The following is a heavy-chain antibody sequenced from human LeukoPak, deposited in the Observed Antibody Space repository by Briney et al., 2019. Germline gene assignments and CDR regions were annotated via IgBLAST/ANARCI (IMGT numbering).Heavy chain of an antibody. J-gene: IGHJ4*02. Sequence: GGSLRLSCAASGFTFSSYAMSWVPQAPGKGLEWVSAISGSGGSTYYADSVKGRFTISRDNSKNALYLQMNSLRAEDTAVYYCAKDTFRIVGATSPDYWGQGTLVTVSS. CDR2: ISGSGGST. V-gene: IGHV3-23*01. CDR1: GFTFSSYA. D-gene: IGHD1-26*01. CDR3: AKDTFRIVGATSPDY.